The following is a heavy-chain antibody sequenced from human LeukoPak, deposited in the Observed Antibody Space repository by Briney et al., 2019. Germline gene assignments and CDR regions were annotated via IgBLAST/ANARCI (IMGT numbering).Heavy chain of an antibody. CDR1: GYTFSSYY. J-gene: IGHJ4*02. V-gene: IGHV1-46*01. CDR3: ARERDDYALDY. D-gene: IGHD4/OR15-4a*01. Sequence: ASVKVSCKASGYTFSSYYMHWVRQAPGQGLEWMGLINPSGSITSYAQKFQGRVTMTRDTSTSTVYMELSSLRSEDTAVYYCARERDDYALDYWGQGTLSPSPQ. CDR2: INPSGSIT.